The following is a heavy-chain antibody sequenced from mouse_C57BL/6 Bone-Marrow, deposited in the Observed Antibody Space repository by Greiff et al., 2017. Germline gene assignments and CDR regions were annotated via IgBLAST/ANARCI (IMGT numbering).Heavy chain of an antibody. CDR3: SRSGRWSHWYVDV. V-gene: IGHV1-63*01. D-gene: IGHD2-3*01. Sequence: VQLQQSGAELVRPGTSVKMSCKASGYTFTTSWIGWAKQRPGHGLEWIGDIYPGGGYTNYNEKFKGKATLTAANSSSTAYMQFSSLTSKDSAIDYCSRSGRWSHWYVDVWGTGTTVTVAS. CDR2: IYPGGGYT. CDR1: GYTFTTSW. J-gene: IGHJ1*03.